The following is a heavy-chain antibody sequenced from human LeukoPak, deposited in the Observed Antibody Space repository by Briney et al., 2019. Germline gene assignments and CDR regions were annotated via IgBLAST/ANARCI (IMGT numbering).Heavy chain of an antibody. Sequence: ASVKVSGKASGYTFTGYYMHWVRQAPGQGLEWMGWINPNSGGTNYAQKFQGRVTMTRDTSISTAYMELSRLRSDDTAVYYCARDVPTYYDFWSGQNWFDPWGQGTLVTVSS. CDR1: GYTFTGYY. D-gene: IGHD3-3*01. CDR3: ARDVPTYYDFWSGQNWFDP. J-gene: IGHJ5*02. CDR2: INPNSGGT. V-gene: IGHV1-2*02.